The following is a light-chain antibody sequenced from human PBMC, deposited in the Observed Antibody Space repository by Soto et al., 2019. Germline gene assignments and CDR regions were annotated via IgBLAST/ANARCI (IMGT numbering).Light chain of an antibody. CDR3: QQYNSYWGT. CDR1: QSISNW. V-gene: IGKV1-5*01. J-gene: IGKJ1*01. CDR2: DAS. Sequence: DIQMTQSPSTLSASVGDRVTITCRASQSISNWLAWYQQKQGKAPKLLIYDASSLESGVPSRFSDSGSGTEFTLTISSLQPDDFATYYCQQYNSYWGTFGQGTKVEIK.